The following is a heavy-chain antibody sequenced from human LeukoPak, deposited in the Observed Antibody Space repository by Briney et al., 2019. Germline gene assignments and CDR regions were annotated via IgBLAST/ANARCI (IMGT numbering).Heavy chain of an antibody. J-gene: IGHJ6*02. CDR3: AREEDSSTIRSSHGMDV. Sequence: PGGSLRLSCATPGFTFSIYTMNWVRQAPGKGLEWVSCISSGGTYIYNADSVKGRFTISRDNAKNSLYLQMNNLRAEDTAVYYCAREEDSSTIRSSHGMDVWGQGTTVTVSS. V-gene: IGHV3-21*01. CDR1: GFTFSIYT. CDR2: ISSGGTYI. D-gene: IGHD6-6*01.